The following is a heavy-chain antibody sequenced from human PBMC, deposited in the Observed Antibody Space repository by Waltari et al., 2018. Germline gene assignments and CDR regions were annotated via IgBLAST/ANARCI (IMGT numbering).Heavy chain of an antibody. D-gene: IGHD7-27*01. CDR1: GFTFSSYA. Sequence: EVQLLESGGGLVQPGGSLRLSCAASGFTFSSYAMSWVRQAPGKGRGWGSAISCSGCSKYYADSVRGRVTISRDNAKNTLYLQMNSLRAEDTAVYYCAKRELGMAYAFDIWGQGTMVTVSS. J-gene: IGHJ3*02. CDR3: AKRELGMAYAFDI. V-gene: IGHV3-23*01. CDR2: ISCSGCSK.